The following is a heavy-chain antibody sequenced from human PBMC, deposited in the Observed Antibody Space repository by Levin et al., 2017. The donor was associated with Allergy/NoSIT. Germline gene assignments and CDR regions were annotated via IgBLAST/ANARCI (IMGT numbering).Heavy chain of an antibody. D-gene: IGHD6-6*01. CDR3: ARMGCSSSCFDY. CDR1: GFTFDDYA. V-gene: IGHV3-9*01. CDR2: ISWNSGSI. Sequence: SLKISCAASGFTFDDYAMHWVRQAPGKGLEWVSGISWNSGSIGYADSVKGRFTISRDNAKNSLYLQMNSLRAEDTALYYCARMGCSSSCFDYWGQGTLVTVSS. J-gene: IGHJ4*02.